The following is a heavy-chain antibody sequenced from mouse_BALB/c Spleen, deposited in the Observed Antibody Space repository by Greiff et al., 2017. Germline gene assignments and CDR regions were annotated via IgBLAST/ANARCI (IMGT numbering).Heavy chain of an antibody. J-gene: IGHJ3*01. CDR2: IWAGGST. D-gene: IGHD3-1*01. Sequence: QVQLQQSGPGLVAPSQSLSITCTASGFSLTSHGVHWVRQPPGKGLEWLGVIWAGGSTNYNSALMSRLSISKDNSKSQVFLKMNRLQTDDTAIYYCARGSSGHTWFAYWGQGTLVSVSA. CDR3: ARGSSGHTWFAY. V-gene: IGHV2-9*02. CDR1: GFSLTSHG.